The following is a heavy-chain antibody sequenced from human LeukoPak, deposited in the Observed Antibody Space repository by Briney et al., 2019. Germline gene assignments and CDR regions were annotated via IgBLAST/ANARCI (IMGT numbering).Heavy chain of an antibody. CDR2: MNPNSGNT. D-gene: IGHD2-21*01. Sequence: ASVKVSCKASGYTFTSYDINWVRQATGQGLEWMGWMNPNSGNTGYAQKFQGRVTITRNTSISTAYMELRSLKSDDTAVYYCARDRVIDSRWGFDPWGQGTLVTVSS. J-gene: IGHJ5*02. CDR3: ARDRVIDSRWGFDP. V-gene: IGHV1-8*03. CDR1: GYTFTSYD.